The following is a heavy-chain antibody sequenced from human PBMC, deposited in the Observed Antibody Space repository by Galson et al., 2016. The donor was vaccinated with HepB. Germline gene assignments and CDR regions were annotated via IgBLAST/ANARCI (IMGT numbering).Heavy chain of an antibody. CDR1: GGSISSHY. CDR3: ATEGRGYGGHFGIDF. D-gene: IGHD4-23*01. CDR2: IYYRGST. Sequence: SETLSLTCTVSGGSISSHYWSWIRQPPGKGLEWIGYIYYRGSTNYNPSLKSRVTILVDTSKNQFSLKLSSVTAADTAVYYCATEGRGYGGHFGIDFWGPGTLVTVSS. V-gene: IGHV4-59*11. J-gene: IGHJ4*02.